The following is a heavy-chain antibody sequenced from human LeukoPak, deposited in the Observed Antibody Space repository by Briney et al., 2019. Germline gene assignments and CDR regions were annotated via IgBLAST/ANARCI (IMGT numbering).Heavy chain of an antibody. V-gene: IGHV4-31*03. D-gene: IGHD3-22*01. CDR2: IYYSGST. CDR1: GGSISSGGYY. CDR3: ASLDSSGYTPTSYFDY. J-gene: IGHJ4*02. Sequence: PSETLSLTCTVSGGSISSGGYYWSWIRQHPGKGLEWIGYIYYSGSTYYNPSLKSRVTTSVDTSKNQFSLKLSSVTAADTAVYYCASLDSSGYTPTSYFDYWGQGTLVTVSS.